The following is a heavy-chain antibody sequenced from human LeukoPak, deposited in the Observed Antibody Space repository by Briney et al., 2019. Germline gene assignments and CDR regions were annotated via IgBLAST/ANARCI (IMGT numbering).Heavy chain of an antibody. CDR3: ARGITKPDPIVEVPAAFRVAQAFDY. J-gene: IGHJ4*02. CDR1: DGSFSDYY. V-gene: IGHV4-34*01. D-gene: IGHD2-2*01. CDR2: INHSGST. Sequence: PSETLSLTCAVYDGSFSDYYWNWIRQPPGKGLEWIGEINHSGSTTYNPSLKNRVTISVDTSKNQFSLKVTSMTAADTAVYYCARGITKPDPIVEVPAAFRVAQAFDYWGQGSLVSVSS.